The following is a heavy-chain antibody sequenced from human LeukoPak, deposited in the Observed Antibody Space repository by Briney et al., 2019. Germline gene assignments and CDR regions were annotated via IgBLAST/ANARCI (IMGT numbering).Heavy chain of an antibody. CDR3: ARWGGRDGYSSAFDI. D-gene: IGHD5-24*01. J-gene: IGHJ3*02. Sequence: PSETLSLTCTVSGGSISSSNWWSWVRQPPGKGLEWIGEIYHSGSTNYNPSLKSRVTISVDKSKNQFSLKLRSLTAADTAVYYCARWGGRDGYSSAFDIWGQGTMVTVSS. CDR1: GGSISSSNW. CDR2: IYHSGST. V-gene: IGHV4-4*02.